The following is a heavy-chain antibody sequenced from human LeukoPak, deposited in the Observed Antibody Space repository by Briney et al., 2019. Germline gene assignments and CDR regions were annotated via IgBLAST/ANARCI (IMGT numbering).Heavy chain of an antibody. CDR3: ARDNYGSGSYYSYFDY. CDR2: ISAYNGNT. V-gene: IGHV1-18*01. CDR1: GYTFTSYG. Sequence: ASVKVSCKASGYTFTSYGISWVRQAPGQGLEWMGWISAYNGNTNYAQKFQGRVTMTTDTSTSTAYMELRSLRSDDTAVYYCARDNYGSGSYYSYFDYWGQGTLVTVSS. D-gene: IGHD3-10*01. J-gene: IGHJ4*02.